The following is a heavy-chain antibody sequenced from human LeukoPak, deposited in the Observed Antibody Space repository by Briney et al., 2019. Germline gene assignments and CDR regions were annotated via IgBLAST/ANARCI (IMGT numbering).Heavy chain of an antibody. CDR3: ARDRGSSPAFEYYFDY. Sequence: GASVKVSCKASGYTFTSYDINWVRQATGQGLEWMGWMNPNSGNTGYAQKFQGRVTITRSTSISTAYMELSSLRSEDTAVYYCARDRGSSPAFEYYFDYWGQGTLVTVSS. D-gene: IGHD6-13*01. CDR2: MNPNSGNT. V-gene: IGHV1-8*03. CDR1: GYTFTSYD. J-gene: IGHJ4*02.